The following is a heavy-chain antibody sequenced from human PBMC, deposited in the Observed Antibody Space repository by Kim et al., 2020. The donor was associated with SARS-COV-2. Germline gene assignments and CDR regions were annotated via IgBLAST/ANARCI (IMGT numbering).Heavy chain of an antibody. CDR1: GYNYW. CDR3: ATMLRGTDWFDP. CDR2: IDPSDSYT. V-gene: IGHV5-10-1*01. D-gene: IGHD3-10*01. Sequence: GESLKISCQGSGYNYWINWVRQTPGKGLEWMGKIDPSDSYTNYSPSFQGHVTISAAKSTNTAYLQWSSLKASDSGTYYCATMLRGTDWFDPWGQGTLVSVSS. J-gene: IGHJ5*02.